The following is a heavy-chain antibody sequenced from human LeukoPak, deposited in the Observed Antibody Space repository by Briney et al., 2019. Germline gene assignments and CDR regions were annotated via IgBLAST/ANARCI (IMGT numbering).Heavy chain of an antibody. D-gene: IGHD4-11*01. CDR1: GDSINSYY. V-gene: IGHV4-59*08. J-gene: IGHJ5*01. Sequence: SETLSXTCTVSGDSINSYYWSWIXQPPGKGLEWLGYIYYRGSANYNPSLKSRVTISIDASKNQFSLKLTSVTAADTAVYYCARLLHDWFDSWGQGTLATVSS. CDR3: ARLLHDWFDS. CDR2: IYYRGSA.